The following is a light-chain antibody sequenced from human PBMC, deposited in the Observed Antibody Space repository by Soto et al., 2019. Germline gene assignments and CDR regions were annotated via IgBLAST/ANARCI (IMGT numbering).Light chain of an antibody. J-gene: IGKJ5*01. CDR3: QQAASFPIT. CDR1: QGIKNW. Sequence: DIQMIQSPSYVSASVGDRVTITCRASQGIKNWLAWYQQKPGKAPNLLIYTGSSLQSGVPSRFSGSGSGTDFTLTINSLQPEDFATYYCQQAASFPITFGQGTRL. V-gene: IGKV1-12*01. CDR2: TGS.